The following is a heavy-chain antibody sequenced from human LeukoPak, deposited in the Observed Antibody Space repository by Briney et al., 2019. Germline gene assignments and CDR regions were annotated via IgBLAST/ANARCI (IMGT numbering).Heavy chain of an antibody. J-gene: IGHJ6*03. D-gene: IGHD1-26*01. CDR1: GGSISSYY. Sequence: SETLSLTCTVSGGSISSYYWSWIRQPPGKGLEWIGEINHSGSTNYNPSLKSRVTISVDTSKNQFSLKLSSVTAADTAVYYCAGAPRVKLGYYYYHMDVWGKGTTVTVSS. CDR2: INHSGST. CDR3: AGAPRVKLGYYYYHMDV. V-gene: IGHV4-34*01.